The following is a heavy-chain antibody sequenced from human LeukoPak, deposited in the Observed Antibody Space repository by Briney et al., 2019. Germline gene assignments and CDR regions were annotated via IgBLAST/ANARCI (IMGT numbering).Heavy chain of an antibody. CDR2: ISYDGSNK. V-gene: IGHV3-30-3*01. Sequence: GGSLRLSCAASGFTFNSYAMHWVRQAPGKGLEWVAVISYDGSNKYYADSVKGRFTISRDNSKNTLYLQMNSLRAEDTAVYYCARASEGNYYGMDVWGQGTTVTVSS. CDR3: ARASEGNYYGMDV. J-gene: IGHJ6*02. CDR1: GFTFNSYA. D-gene: IGHD1-14*01.